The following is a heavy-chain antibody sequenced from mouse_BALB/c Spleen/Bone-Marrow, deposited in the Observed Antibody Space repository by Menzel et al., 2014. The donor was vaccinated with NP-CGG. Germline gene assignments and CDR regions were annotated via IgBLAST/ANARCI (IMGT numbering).Heavy chain of an antibody. D-gene: IGHD2-1*01. CDR3: ERHLYGNYGAMDY. V-gene: IGHV5-12*02. CDR1: GFTFSDYY. Sequence: EAMLAESGGGLVQPGGALKLSCATSGFTFSDYYMYWVRQTLEKRLEWVAYISNGGGSTYYPDTVKGRFTISRDNAKNTLYLQMSRLKSEDTAMYYCERHLYGNYGAMDYWGQGTSVTVSS. J-gene: IGHJ4*01. CDR2: ISNGGGST.